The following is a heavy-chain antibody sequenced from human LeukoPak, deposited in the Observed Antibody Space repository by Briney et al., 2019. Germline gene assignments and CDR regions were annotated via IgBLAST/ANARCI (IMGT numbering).Heavy chain of an antibody. D-gene: IGHD3-10*01. J-gene: IGHJ4*02. CDR1: GFSFSSYW. Sequence: GGSLRLSCAASGFSFSSYWMHWVRQAPGKGLVWVSRISSDGSSTIYADSVKGRFTISRDNAKNTLYLQMNSLRAEDTAVYYCARLGSGSTLDCWGRGILVTVSS. CDR3: ARLGSGSTLDC. V-gene: IGHV3-74*01. CDR2: ISSDGSST.